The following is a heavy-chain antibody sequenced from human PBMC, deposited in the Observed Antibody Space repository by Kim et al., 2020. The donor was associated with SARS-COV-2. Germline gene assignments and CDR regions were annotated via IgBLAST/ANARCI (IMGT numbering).Heavy chain of an antibody. CDR3: AKEDQYYDFWSGYYNYYYYGMDV. Sequence: GGSLRLSCAASGFTFSSYGMHWVRQAPGKGLEWVAVISYDGSNKYYADSVKGRFTISRDNSKNTLYLQMNSLRAEDTAVYYCAKEDQYYDFWSGYYNYYYYGMDVWGQGTTVTVSS. D-gene: IGHD3-3*01. V-gene: IGHV3-30*18. J-gene: IGHJ6*02. CDR2: ISYDGSNK. CDR1: GFTFSSYG.